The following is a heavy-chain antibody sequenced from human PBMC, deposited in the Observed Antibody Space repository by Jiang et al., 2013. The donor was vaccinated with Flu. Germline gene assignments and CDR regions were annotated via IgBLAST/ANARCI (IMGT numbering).Heavy chain of an antibody. J-gene: IGHJ4*02. CDR2: IYSDGGR. CDR3: ARALTWGKYGSNLYYFDS. CDR1: GFTVSWDY. V-gene: IGHV3-53*01. D-gene: IGHD7-27*01. Sequence: VQLLESGGGLIQPGGSLRLSCAASGFTVSWDYMSWVRQAPGKGLEWVSVIYSDGGRYYGDSVEGRFTISRDNSKNTLYLQMNSLSADDTAVYYCARALTWGKYGSNLYYFDSWGQGTLVTVSS.